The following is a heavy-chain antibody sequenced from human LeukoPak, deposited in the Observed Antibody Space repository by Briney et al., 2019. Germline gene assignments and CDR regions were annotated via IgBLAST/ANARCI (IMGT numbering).Heavy chain of an antibody. D-gene: IGHD2-2*01. V-gene: IGHV4-30-2*01. Sequence: SQTLSLTCAVSGGSISSGGYSWSWIRQPPGKGLEWIGYIYHSGSTYYNPSLKSRVTISVDRSKNQFSLKLSSVTAADTAVYYCARGLVVPAAMGDYYYYGMDVWGQGTTVTVSS. CDR1: GGSISSGGYS. CDR2: IYHSGST. J-gene: IGHJ6*02. CDR3: ARGLVVPAAMGDYYYYGMDV.